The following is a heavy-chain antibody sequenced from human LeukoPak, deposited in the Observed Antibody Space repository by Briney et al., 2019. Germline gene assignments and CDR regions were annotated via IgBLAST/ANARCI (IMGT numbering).Heavy chain of an antibody. CDR3: ARAPYGDNGYTAEVADY. V-gene: IGHV3-30*14. CDR1: RFTFRNYA. Sequence: GRSLRLSCAASRFTFRNYAMHWVRQAPGKGLEWVAVISSDGTNKDYADSVKGRFTISRDNSKNTLYLQMNSLRAEDTAVYYCARAPYGDNGYTAEVADYWGQGTLVTVSS. CDR2: ISSDGTNK. J-gene: IGHJ4*02. D-gene: IGHD3-16*01.